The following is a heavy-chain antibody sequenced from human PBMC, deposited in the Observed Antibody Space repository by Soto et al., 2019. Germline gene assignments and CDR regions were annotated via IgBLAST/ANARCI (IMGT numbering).Heavy chain of an antibody. V-gene: IGHV4-4*02. D-gene: IGHD6-19*01. Sequence: PSETLSLTCAVSGGSISSSNWWSSVRQPQRKGLEWIGEIYHSGSTNDNTSLKSRVTISVDKSKNQFSLKLSSVTAADTAVYYCARGEKSGWSGGYYYYGMDVWGQGTTVT. CDR3: ARGEKSGWSGGYYYYGMDV. CDR2: IYHSGST. CDR1: GGSISSSNW. J-gene: IGHJ6*02.